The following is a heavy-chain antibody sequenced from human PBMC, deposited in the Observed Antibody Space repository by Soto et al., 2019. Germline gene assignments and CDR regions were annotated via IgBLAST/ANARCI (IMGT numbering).Heavy chain of an antibody. D-gene: IGHD1-7*01. CDR2: ISSSSSTI. Sequence: GGSLRLSCAASGFTFSSYSMNWVRQAPGKGLEWVSYISSSSSTIYYADSVKGRFTISRDNAKNSLYLQMNSLRDEDTAVYYCARDGLGGTIYYGLDAFDIWGQGTMVTVSS. CDR1: GFTFSSYS. J-gene: IGHJ3*02. V-gene: IGHV3-48*02. CDR3: ARDGLGGTIYYGLDAFDI.